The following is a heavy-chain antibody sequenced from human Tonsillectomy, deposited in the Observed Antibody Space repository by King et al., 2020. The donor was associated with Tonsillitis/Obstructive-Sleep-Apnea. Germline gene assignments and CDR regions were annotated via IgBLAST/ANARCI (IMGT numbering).Heavy chain of an antibody. CDR2: INQDGSAT. V-gene: IGHV3-7*02. D-gene: IGHD2/OR15-2a*01. CDR3: ARLYSTTWYDN. Sequence: QLVQSGGGLVQPGGSLRLSCAASGFTFSSYWMSWVRQAPGKGLEWVAQINQDGSATYYVDSVKGRFTTSRDNAMNSLYLQMNSLRVEDTAVYYCARLYSTTWYDNWGQGTLVTVSS. CDR1: GFTFSSYW. J-gene: IGHJ5*02.